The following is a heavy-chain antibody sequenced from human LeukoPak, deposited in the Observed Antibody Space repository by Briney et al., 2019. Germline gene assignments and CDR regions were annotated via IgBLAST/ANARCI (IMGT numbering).Heavy chain of an antibody. CDR2: FSGGGDS. CDR3: GKEVERHFDLRY. D-gene: IGHD2-15*01. V-gene: IGHV3-23*01. Sequence: GGSLRLSCAASGLTSGIYAMSWVRKAPGKGLEWVSAFSGGGDSFYADSVRGRFSISADRSRNILYLQMNSLRVEDTAVYYCGKEVERHFDLRYWGQGTPVTVSS. CDR1: GLTSGIYA. J-gene: IGHJ4*02.